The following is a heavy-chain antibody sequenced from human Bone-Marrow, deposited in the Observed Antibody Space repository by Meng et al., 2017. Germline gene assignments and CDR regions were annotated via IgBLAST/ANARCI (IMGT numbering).Heavy chain of an antibody. CDR2: IYHSGST. J-gene: IGHJ4*02. Sequence: QLQLQESGSGPLKPSQTPSLTCAFSGDSISSGGYSWSWIRQPPGKGLEWIGYIYHSGSTYFNPSLKSRVTVSVDRSKNQFSLNLSSVTAADTAVYYCARYSSSSLAFDFWGQGTLVTVSS. CDR1: GDSISSGGYS. CDR3: ARYSSSSLAFDF. V-gene: IGHV4-30-2*01. D-gene: IGHD6-6*01.